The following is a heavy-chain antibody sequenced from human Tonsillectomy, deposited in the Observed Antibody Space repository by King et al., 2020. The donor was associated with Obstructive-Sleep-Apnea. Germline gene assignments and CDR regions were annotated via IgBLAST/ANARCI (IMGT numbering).Heavy chain of an antibody. D-gene: IGHD1-26*01. Sequence: VQLVESGGGLVQPGGSLRLSCAASGFTFNKDWMDWARQAPGKGLEWVGTIKTDGSEKYYVDSGAGRFTISRDNAKNPLLLQMNSLRVEDTAVYYCVSLWDDGYWGQGTLVTVSS. CDR2: IKTDGSEK. CDR3: VSLWDDGY. V-gene: IGHV3-7*01. CDR1: GFTFNKDW. J-gene: IGHJ4*02.